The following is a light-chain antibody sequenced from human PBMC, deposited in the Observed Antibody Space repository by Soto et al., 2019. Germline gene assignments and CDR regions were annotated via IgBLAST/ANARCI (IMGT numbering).Light chain of an antibody. CDR2: KDI. Sequence: SYELTQTPSVSVSPGQTARITCSGDALPKQNAYWYQQKPGQAPVLVIYKDIERPSGIPERFSGSSSGTTVTLTISRVQAEDEADYYCQSADNSGIYYVFGTGTKLTV. CDR1: ALPKQN. CDR3: QSADNSGIYYV. J-gene: IGLJ1*01. V-gene: IGLV3-25*03.